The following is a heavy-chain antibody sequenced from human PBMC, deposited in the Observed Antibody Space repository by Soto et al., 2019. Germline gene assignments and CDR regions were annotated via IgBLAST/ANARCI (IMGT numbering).Heavy chain of an antibody. Sequence: QVQLQESGPGLVKPSETLSLTCTVSNDSISTYYWTWIRQPPGKGLEWMGFIYYSGSTNYNPSLQSRVNTSLDTSKHQFSLKMNSVTAADTAVYYCASPGRYWGALHYWGQGTLVTVSS. V-gene: IGHV4-59*08. CDR3: ASPGRYWGALHY. CDR2: IYYSGST. CDR1: NDSISTYY. J-gene: IGHJ4*02. D-gene: IGHD7-27*01.